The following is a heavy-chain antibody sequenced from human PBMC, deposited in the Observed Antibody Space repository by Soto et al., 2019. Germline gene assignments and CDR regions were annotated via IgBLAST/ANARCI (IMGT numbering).Heavy chain of an antibody. J-gene: IGHJ4*02. CDR1: GYTFTSYG. Sequence: ASVKVSCKASGYTFTSYGISWVRQAPGQGLEWMGWISAYNGNTNYAQKLQGRVTMTTDTSTSTAYMELRSLRSDDTAVYYCAIRVHVDPPLGQWLAWGPFDYWGQGTLVTVSS. D-gene: IGHD6-19*01. V-gene: IGHV1-18*01. CDR3: AIRVHVDPPLGQWLAWGPFDY. CDR2: ISAYNGNT.